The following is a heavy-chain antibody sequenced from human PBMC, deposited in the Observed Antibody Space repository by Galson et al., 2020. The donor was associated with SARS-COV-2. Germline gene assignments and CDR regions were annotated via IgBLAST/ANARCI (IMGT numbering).Heavy chain of an antibody. D-gene: IGHD3-16*01. CDR3: ARGLIYWFFDL. CDR2: ISYDGSNK. J-gene: IGHJ2*01. CDR1: GFTFSSYA. Sequence: GGSLRLSCTASGFTFSSYAMHWVRQAPGKGLEWVAVISYDGSNKNHADSVKGRFTISRDNSKNTLYLQMNSLRVEDTAVYYCARGLIYWFFDLWGRGTLVTVSS. V-gene: IGHV3-30*04.